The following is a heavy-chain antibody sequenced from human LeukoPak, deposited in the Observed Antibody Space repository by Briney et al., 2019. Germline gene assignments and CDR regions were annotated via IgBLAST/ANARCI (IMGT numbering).Heavy chain of an antibody. D-gene: IGHD2-2*01. CDR2: IYTSGST. CDR3: ARDGGGYCSSTSCLENAFDI. J-gene: IGHJ3*02. CDR1: GGSISSGSYY. Sequence: PSETLSLTCTVSGGSISSGSYYWSWIRQSAGKGLEWIGRIYTSGSTNYNPSLKSRVTISVDTSKNQFSLKLSSVTAADTAVYYCARDGGGYCSSTSCLENAFDIWGQGTMVTVSS. V-gene: IGHV4-61*02.